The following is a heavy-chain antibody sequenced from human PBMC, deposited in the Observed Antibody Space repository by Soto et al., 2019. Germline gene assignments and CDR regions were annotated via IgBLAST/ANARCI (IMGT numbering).Heavy chain of an antibody. CDR3: ARGTRLVKGQYYYYYDMDV. J-gene: IGHJ6*03. Sequence: GPSVKVSCKASGYTFTSYDINWVRQATGQGLEWMGWMNPNSGNTGYAQKFQGRVTMTRNTSISTAYMELSSLRSEDTAVYYCARGTRLVKGQYYYYYDMDVWAKGPRSPSP. CDR2: MNPNSGNT. V-gene: IGHV1-8*01. D-gene: IGHD5-12*01. CDR1: GYTFTSYD.